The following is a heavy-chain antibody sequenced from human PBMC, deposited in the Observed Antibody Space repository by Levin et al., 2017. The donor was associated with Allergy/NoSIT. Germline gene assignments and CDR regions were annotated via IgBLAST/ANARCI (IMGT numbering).Heavy chain of an antibody. CDR3: STSTIGGYYGLDV. J-gene: IGHJ6*02. V-gene: IGHV1-69*01. CDR2: TMSIVGTT. Sequence: TWVRQAPGRGLEWMGGTMSIVGTTNYAQRFQDRVTITADESTSTAYMELSSLRSEDTALYYCSTSTIGGYYGLDVWGQGTTVTVSS. D-gene: IGHD1-26*01.